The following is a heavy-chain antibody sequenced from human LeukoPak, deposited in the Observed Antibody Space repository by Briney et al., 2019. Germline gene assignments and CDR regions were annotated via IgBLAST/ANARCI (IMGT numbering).Heavy chain of an antibody. V-gene: IGHV4-34*01. CDR1: GGSFSGYY. CDR2: INHSGST. J-gene: IGHJ5*02. Sequence: SETLSLTCAVYGGSFSGYYWSWIRQPPGKGLEWIGEINHSGSTDYKPSLKSRVTISVDTPKNQFSLKLSSVTAADTAVYYCARRNGSGWYRNWFDPWGQGTLVTVSS. CDR3: ARRNGSGWYRNWFDP. D-gene: IGHD6-19*01.